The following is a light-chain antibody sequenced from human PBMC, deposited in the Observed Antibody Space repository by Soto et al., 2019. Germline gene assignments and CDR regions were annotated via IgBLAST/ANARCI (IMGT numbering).Light chain of an antibody. CDR2: AAS. CDR3: QQRSNWPPLT. Sequence: EIVLTQSPGTLSLSPGERAALSCRASQSVSTKFLAWYQQKPGQAPRLLIYAASNRATGIPARFSGSGSGTDFTLTISSLEPEDFAVYYCQQRSNWPPLTFGQGTRLEI. J-gene: IGKJ5*01. CDR1: QSVSTKF. V-gene: IGKV3-11*01.